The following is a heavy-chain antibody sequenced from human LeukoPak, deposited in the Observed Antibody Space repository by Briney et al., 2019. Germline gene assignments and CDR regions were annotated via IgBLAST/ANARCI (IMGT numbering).Heavy chain of an antibody. CDR2: ISYDGSNK. V-gene: IGHV3-30*18. CDR1: GFTFSSYG. J-gene: IGHJ4*02. D-gene: IGHD6-19*01. Sequence: GRSLRLSCAASGFTFSSYGKHWVRQAPGKGLEWVAVISYDGSNKYYADSVKGRFTISRDNSKNTLYLQMNSLRAEDTAVYYCAKDHAAVARYYFDYWGQGTLVTVSS. CDR3: AKDHAAVARYYFDY.